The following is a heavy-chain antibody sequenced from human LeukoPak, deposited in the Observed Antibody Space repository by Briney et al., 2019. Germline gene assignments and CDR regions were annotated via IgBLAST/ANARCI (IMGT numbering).Heavy chain of an antibody. CDR1: GYTFTGYY. Sequence: ASVKVSCKASGYTFTGYYMHWVRQAPGQGLEWMGWINPNSGGTNYAQKFQGRVTMTRDTSISTAYMGLSRLRSDDTAVYYCARGISNRYSDRYFDYWGQGTLVTVSS. D-gene: IGHD6-13*01. CDR3: ARGISNRYSDRYFDY. CDR2: INPNSGGT. J-gene: IGHJ4*02. V-gene: IGHV1-2*02.